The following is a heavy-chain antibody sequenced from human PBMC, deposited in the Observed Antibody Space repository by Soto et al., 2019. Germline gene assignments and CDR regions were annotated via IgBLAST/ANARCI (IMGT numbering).Heavy chain of an antibody. CDR3: ARGDSGYAPLDY. Sequence: QVQLQESGPGLVKPSGTLSLTCAVSGGSISSSNWWSWVRQPPGKGLEWIGEIYHSGSTNYNPSLRSPVTISVDKSKNQFSLKLSSVTAADTAVYYCARGDSGYAPLDYWGQGTLVTVSS. CDR1: GGSISSSNW. CDR2: IYHSGST. J-gene: IGHJ4*02. V-gene: IGHV4-4*02. D-gene: IGHD5-12*01.